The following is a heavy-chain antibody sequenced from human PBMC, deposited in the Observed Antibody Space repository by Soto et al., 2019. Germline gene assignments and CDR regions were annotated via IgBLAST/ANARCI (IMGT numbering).Heavy chain of an antibody. D-gene: IGHD1-26*01. CDR2: ISHDGSHK. J-gene: IGHJ1*01. V-gene: IGHV3-30-3*01. Sequence: QVQLVESGGGVVQPGRSLRLSCAASGFTFNSFTMHWVRQAPGKGLEWVAVISHDGSHKYSADSVKGRFTISRDDSKNTLYLQMSSLRVEDTAIYYCATWEETYFQDWGQGTLVTVSS. CDR3: ATWEETYFQD. CDR1: GFTFNSFT.